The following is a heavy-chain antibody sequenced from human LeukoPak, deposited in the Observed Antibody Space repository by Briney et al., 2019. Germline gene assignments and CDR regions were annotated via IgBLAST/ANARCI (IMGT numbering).Heavy chain of an antibody. J-gene: IGHJ4*02. D-gene: IGHD3-22*01. Sequence: GESLKISCRGSGYSFTSYWIGWVRQMPGKGLEWMGIIHPGDSDTRYSSSFQGQVTISADKSISTAYLQWSSLKASDTAMYYCASSDDSSGYQGDYWGQGTLVTVSS. CDR2: IHPGDSDT. CDR3: ASSDDSSGYQGDY. V-gene: IGHV5-51*01. CDR1: GYSFTSYW.